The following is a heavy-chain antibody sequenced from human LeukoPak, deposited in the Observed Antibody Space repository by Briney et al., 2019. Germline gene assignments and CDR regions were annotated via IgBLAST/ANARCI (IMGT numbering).Heavy chain of an antibody. CDR2: ISAYNGNT. J-gene: IGHJ5*02. Sequence: ASVKVSCKASGYTFTSYGISWVRQAPGQGLEWMGWISAYNGNTNYAQKLQGRVTMTTDTSTSTAYMELRSLRSDDTAVYYCAIERSVNYYGSGSYYNEAWGQGTLVTVSS. CDR3: AIERSVNYYGSGSYYNEA. V-gene: IGHV1-18*01. D-gene: IGHD3-10*01. CDR1: GYTFTSYG.